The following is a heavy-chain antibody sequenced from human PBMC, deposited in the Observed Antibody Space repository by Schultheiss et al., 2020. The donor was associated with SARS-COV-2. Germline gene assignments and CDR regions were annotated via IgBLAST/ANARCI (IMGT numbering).Heavy chain of an antibody. CDR2: INPNSGGT. CDR1: GYTFTGYY. CDR3: ARDRYSSGRMAYYFDY. D-gene: IGHD6-19*01. Sequence: GESLKISCKASGYTFTGYYMHWVRQAPGQGLEWMGWINPNSGGTNYAQKFQGRVTMTRNTSISTAYMELSSLRSEDTAVYYCARDRYSSGRMAYYFDYWGQGTLVTVSS. J-gene: IGHJ4*02. V-gene: IGHV1-2*02.